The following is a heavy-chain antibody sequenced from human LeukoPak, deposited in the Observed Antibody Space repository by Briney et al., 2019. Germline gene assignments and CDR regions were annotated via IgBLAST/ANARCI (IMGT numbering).Heavy chain of an antibody. D-gene: IGHD2-2*01. CDR1: GYTFTSYG. V-gene: IGHV1-18*01. CDR2: ISAYNGNT. Sequence: ASVKVSCKASGYTFTSYGISWVRQAPGQGLEWMGWISAYNGNTNYAQKLQGRVTMTTDTSTSTAYMELRSLRSDDTAVYYCARVGCSSTSCPSTPDYWGQGTLVTVSS. J-gene: IGHJ4*02. CDR3: ARVGCSSTSCPSTPDY.